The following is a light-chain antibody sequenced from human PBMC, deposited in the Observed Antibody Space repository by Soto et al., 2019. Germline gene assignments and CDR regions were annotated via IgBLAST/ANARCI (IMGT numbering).Light chain of an antibody. CDR1: QSVSSSY. V-gene: IGKV3-20*01. J-gene: IGKJ2*01. CDR3: HHYCSAYN. Sequence: EIVLTQSPGNLSLSPGERATLSCRASQSVSSSYLAGYQQKPGQAPMLLIYCASSRATGIRDRFSGSGSGGAFTLNISGLEPEDSAVYYCHHYCSAYNFGNGTKLEIK. CDR2: CAS.